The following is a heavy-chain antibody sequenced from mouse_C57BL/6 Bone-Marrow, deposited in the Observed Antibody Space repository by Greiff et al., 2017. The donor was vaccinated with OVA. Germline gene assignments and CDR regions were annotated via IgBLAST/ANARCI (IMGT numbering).Heavy chain of an antibody. CDR1: GFTFSSYA. Sequence: DVMLVESREGLVKPGGSLKLSCAASGFTFSSYAMSWVRQTPEKRLEWVAYISSGGDYIYYADTVKGRFTISRDNARNTLYLQMSSLKSEDTAMYYCTRLLGAMDYWGQGTSVTVSS. CDR2: ISSGGDYI. CDR3: TRLLGAMDY. J-gene: IGHJ4*01. V-gene: IGHV5-9-1*02. D-gene: IGHD2-1*01.